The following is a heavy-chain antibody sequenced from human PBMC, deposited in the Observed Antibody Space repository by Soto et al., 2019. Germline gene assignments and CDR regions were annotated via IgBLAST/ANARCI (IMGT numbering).Heavy chain of an antibody. CDR3: DLRSLAVVPEY. V-gene: IGHV4-59*01. CDR2: LYYGRSA. CDR1: GDSISSYY. Sequence: QVQLQESGPGLVKPSETLSLTCAVSGDSISSYYCMWIRQPPGKGLESIGYLYYGRSANYNPSLKSRVTVSFVTSTNQCSLTLSSMPAADTAVYYGDLRSLAVVPEYWGQGTLVTVSS. D-gene: IGHD3-22*01. J-gene: IGHJ4*02.